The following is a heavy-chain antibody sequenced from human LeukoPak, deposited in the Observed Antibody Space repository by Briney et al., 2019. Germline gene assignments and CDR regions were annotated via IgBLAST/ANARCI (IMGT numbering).Heavy chain of an antibody. V-gene: IGHV3-23*01. CDR3: AKDLRQQLVPRGVDY. J-gene: IGHJ4*02. CDR2: ISGSGGYT. D-gene: IGHD6-13*01. CDR1: GFTVSSNY. Sequence: PGGSLRLSCATSGFTVSSNYMSWVRQAPGKGLEWVSAISGSGGYTYYADSVKGRFTISRDNSKNTLYLQMNTPRAEDTAVYYCAKDLRQQLVPRGVDYWGQGTLVTVFS.